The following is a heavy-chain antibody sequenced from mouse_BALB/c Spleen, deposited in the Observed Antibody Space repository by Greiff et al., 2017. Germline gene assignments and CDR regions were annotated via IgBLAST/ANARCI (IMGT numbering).Heavy chain of an antibody. D-gene: IGHD2-10*02. J-gene: IGHJ4*01. Sequence: EVQGVESGGGLVQPGGSLRLSCATSGFTFTDYYMSWVRQPPGKALEWLGFIRNKANGYTTEYSASVKGRFTISRDNSQSILYLQMNTLRAEDSATYYCARAPYGNYVGYAMDYWGQGTSVTVSS. V-gene: IGHV7-3*02. CDR1: GFTFTDYY. CDR2: IRNKANGYTT. CDR3: ARAPYGNYVGYAMDY.